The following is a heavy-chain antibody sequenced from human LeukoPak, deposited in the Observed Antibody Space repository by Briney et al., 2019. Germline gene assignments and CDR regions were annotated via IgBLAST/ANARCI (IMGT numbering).Heavy chain of an antibody. CDR2: IYYSGST. D-gene: IGHD3-22*01. V-gene: IGHV4-39*01. CDR1: GGSISSSSYY. CDR3: ARIYYDSSGYYYGLVDY. Sequence: SETLSLTCTVPGGSISSSSYYWGWIRQPPGKGLEWIGSIYYSGSTYYNPSLKSRVTISVDTSKNQFSLKLSSVTAADTAVYYCARIYYDSSGYYYGLVDYWGQGTLVTVSS. J-gene: IGHJ4*02.